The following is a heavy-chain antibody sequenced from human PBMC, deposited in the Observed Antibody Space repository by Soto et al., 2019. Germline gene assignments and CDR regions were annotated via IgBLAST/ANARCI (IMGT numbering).Heavy chain of an antibody. V-gene: IGHV3-33*01. CDR3: AREGGVDTALARFAS. Sequence: QSGGSLRLSCAASGFTFSSYGMHWVRQAPGKGLEWVAVIWYDGSNKYYADSVKGRFTISRDNSKNTLYLQMNSLRAEDTAVYYCAREGGVDTALARFASWGQGSLVTVSS. CDR2: IWYDGSNK. CDR1: GFTFSSYG. D-gene: IGHD5-18*01. J-gene: IGHJ5*01.